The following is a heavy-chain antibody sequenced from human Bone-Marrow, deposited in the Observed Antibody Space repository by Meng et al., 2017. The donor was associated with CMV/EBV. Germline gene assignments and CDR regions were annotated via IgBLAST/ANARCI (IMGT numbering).Heavy chain of an antibody. D-gene: IGHD2-2*01. J-gene: IGHJ4*02. CDR3: ARGGKSDIVVVPAAMKNPTAFYY. V-gene: IGHV4-34*01. CDR1: GGSFSGYY. CDR2: INHSGST. Sequence: SETLSLTCAVYGGSFSGYYWSWIRQPPGKGLEWIGEINHSGSTNYNPSLKSRVTISVDTSKNQFSLKLSSVTAADTAVYYCARGGKSDIVVVPAAMKNPTAFYYCGQGTLVTVSS.